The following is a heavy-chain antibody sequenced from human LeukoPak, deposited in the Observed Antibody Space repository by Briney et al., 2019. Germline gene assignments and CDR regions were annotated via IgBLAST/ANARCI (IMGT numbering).Heavy chain of an antibody. J-gene: IGHJ4*02. Sequence: SETLSLTCTVSGGSISGLYWSWIRQPAGKGLEWIGRIYTGGGTNYNPSLKSRVSMSVDTSKNQFSLKLNSVTAADTAVYLCARDVGFTKDWGQGTLVTVSS. CDR3: ARDVGFTKD. CDR2: IYTGGGT. CDR1: GGSISGLY. V-gene: IGHV4-4*07. D-gene: IGHD1-26*01.